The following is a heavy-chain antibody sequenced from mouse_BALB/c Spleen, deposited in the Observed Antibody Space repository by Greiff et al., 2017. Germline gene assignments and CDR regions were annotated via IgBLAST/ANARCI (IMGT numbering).Heavy chain of an antibody. CDR1: GYAFSSYW. V-gene: IGHV1-80*01. J-gene: IGHJ1*01. Sequence: VQLQQSGAELVRPGSSVKISCKASGYAFSSYWMNWVKQRPGQGLEWIGQIYPGDGDTNYNGKFKGKATLTADKSSSTAYMQLSSLTSEDSAVYFCARFGDYEYFDVWGAGTTVTVSS. CDR3: ARFGDYEYFDV. D-gene: IGHD2-13*01. CDR2: IYPGDGDT.